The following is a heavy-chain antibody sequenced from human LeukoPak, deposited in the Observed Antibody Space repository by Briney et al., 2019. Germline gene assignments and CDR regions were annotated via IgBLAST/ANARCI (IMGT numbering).Heavy chain of an antibody. D-gene: IGHD2-15*01. V-gene: IGHV3-33*01. CDR1: VFSFSING. Sequence: GGSLRLSSAASVFSFSINGMRCVRQAPGKRLERVAVIWYDGSNKYYADSVQGRFTISRDNSKNKLYVQMNSLRAEDTAVYYCARAYCSGGSCYGLDVWGQGTTVTVSS. CDR2: IWYDGSNK. J-gene: IGHJ6*02. CDR3: ARAYCSGGSCYGLDV.